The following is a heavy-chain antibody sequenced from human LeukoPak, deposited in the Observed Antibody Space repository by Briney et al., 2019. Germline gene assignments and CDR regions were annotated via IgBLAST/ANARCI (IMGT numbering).Heavy chain of an antibody. J-gene: IGHJ4*02. CDR1: GFTFATYT. Sequence: GGSLRLACTGAGFTFATYTFNWVRQAPGKGLEWVASIGATQTYIYYADSVKGRFTVSRDNAENSLYLQMNSLRAEDTAVYYCAIYEMASQSFDYWGQGTLVTVSS. D-gene: IGHD5-24*01. CDR3: AIYEMASQSFDY. CDR2: IGATQTYI. V-gene: IGHV3-21*01.